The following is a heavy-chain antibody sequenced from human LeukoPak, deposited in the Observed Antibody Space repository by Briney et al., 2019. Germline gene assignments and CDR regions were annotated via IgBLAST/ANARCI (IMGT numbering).Heavy chain of an antibody. V-gene: IGHV4-59*08. CDR1: GGSISSYY. CDR2: IYYSGST. Sequence: PSETLSLTCTVSGGSISSYYWSWIRQPPGKGLEWIGYIYYSGSTNYNPSLKSRVTISVDTSKNQFSLKLSSVTAADTAVYCCARQTDSNYISHWGQGTLVTVSS. D-gene: IGHD4-11*01. J-gene: IGHJ4*02. CDR3: ARQTDSNYISH.